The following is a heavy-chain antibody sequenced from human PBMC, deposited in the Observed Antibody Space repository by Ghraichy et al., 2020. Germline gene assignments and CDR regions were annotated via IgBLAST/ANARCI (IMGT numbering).Heavy chain of an antibody. CDR1: GFTVSSYY. CDR2: IYSGGST. Sequence: GGSLRLSCAASGFTVSSYYMSWVRQAPGKGLEWVSVIYSGGSTYYADSVKGRFTISRDNSKNTLYLQLNTLSAVDTAVYYCARAATYYSDSCGSSVDYWGQGTLVTVSS. D-gene: IGHD3-22*01. J-gene: IGHJ4*02. V-gene: IGHV3-66*01. CDR3: ARAATYYSDSCGSSVDY.